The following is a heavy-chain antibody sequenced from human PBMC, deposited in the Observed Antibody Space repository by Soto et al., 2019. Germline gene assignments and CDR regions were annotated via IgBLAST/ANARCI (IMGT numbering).Heavy chain of an antibody. CDR3: ARDLYGDQTFDY. V-gene: IGHV3-21*01. CDR1: GFTFSSYS. J-gene: IGHJ4*02. D-gene: IGHD4-17*01. Sequence: GGSLRLSCAASGFTFSSYSMNWVRQAPGKGLEWVSSISSSSSYIYYADSVKGRFTISRDNAKNSLYLQMNSLRAEDTAVYYCARDLYGDQTFDYWGQGTLVTVSS. CDR2: ISSSSSYI.